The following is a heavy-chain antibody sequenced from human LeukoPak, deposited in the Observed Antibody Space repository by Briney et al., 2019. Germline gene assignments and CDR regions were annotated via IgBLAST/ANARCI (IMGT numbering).Heavy chain of an antibody. J-gene: IGHJ4*02. V-gene: IGHV4-59*08. CDR1: GGSISSYY. CDR2: ISYSGST. CDR3: ARLIAVAGTLSFFDS. D-gene: IGHD6-19*01. Sequence: SETLSLTCTVSGGSISSYYWSWIRQPPGKGLEWIGYISYSGSTYYNTSLKSRLTISVDTSKNQFSLKLNSVTAADTAVYYCARLIAVAGTLSFFDSWGQGILVTVSS.